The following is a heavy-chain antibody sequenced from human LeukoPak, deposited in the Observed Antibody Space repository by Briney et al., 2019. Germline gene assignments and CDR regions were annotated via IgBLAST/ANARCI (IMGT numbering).Heavy chain of an antibody. CDR2: ISTSGSPI. CDR3: ARGHYGLDV. Sequence: PGGSLRLSCAASGFTFSDYYISWIRQAPGKGLEWVSYISTSGSPIFYADSVKGRFSISRDNAKESLYLQMNSLRAEDTAIYYCARGHYGLDVWGQGTPVTVSS. V-gene: IGHV3-11*01. CDR1: GFTFSDYY. J-gene: IGHJ6*02.